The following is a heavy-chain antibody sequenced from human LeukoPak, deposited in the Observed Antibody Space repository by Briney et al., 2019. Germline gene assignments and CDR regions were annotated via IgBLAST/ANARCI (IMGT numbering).Heavy chain of an antibody. Sequence: SLRLSCAASGFIFSNYGMHWVRQAPGKGLEWVALIWYDGSNEYYADSVKGRFTISRDNSKNTLYLQMNSLRAEDTAVYYCARAQGEQWLNYWGQGTLVTVSS. J-gene: IGHJ4*02. CDR3: ARAQGEQWLNY. CDR1: GFIFSNYG. CDR2: IWYDGSNE. V-gene: IGHV3-33*01. D-gene: IGHD6-19*01.